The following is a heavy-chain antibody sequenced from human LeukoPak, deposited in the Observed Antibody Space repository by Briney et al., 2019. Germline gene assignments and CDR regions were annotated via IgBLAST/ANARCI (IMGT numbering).Heavy chain of an antibody. CDR1: GGSISSYY. V-gene: IGHV4-4*07. CDR2: IYTSGST. D-gene: IGHD6-6*01. J-gene: IGHJ3*02. CDR3: ARTRYSSSSSDAFDI. Sequence: SETLSLTCTVSGGSISSYYWSWIRQPAGKGLEWIGRIYTSGSTNYNPSLKSRVTISVDTSRSQFSLRLSSVTAADTAVYYCARTRYSSSSSDAFDIWGQGTMVTVSS.